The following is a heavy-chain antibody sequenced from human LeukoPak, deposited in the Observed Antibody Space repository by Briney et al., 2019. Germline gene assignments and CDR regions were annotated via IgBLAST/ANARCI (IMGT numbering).Heavy chain of an antibody. D-gene: IGHD6-19*01. CDR1: GGSISSSSYY. V-gene: IGHV4-39*07. CDR3: ARVTPAGAWLGYFDY. J-gene: IGHJ4*02. Sequence: SETLSLTCTVSGGSISSSSYYWGWIRQPPGKGLEWIGSIYYSGSTYYNPSLKSRVTISVDTSKNQFSLKLSSVTAADTAVYYCARVTPAGAWLGYFDYWGQGTLVTVSS. CDR2: IYYSGST.